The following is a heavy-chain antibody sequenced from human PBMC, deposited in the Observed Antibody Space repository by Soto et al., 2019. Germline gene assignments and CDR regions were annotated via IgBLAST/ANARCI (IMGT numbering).Heavy chain of an antibody. CDR3: ARGNYGSGSNYYYGMDV. CDR1: GFTFSKYG. J-gene: IGHJ6*02. V-gene: IGHV3-33*01. D-gene: IGHD3-10*01. CDR2: IWFDGSNK. Sequence: QVQLVESGGGVVQPGRSLRLSCAASGFTFSKYGMHWVRQAPGKGLEWVAVIWFDGSNKYYVDSVKGRFTISRDNSENTLSLQMNSLRAEDTAVYYCARGNYGSGSNYYYGMDVWGQGTTVTVSS.